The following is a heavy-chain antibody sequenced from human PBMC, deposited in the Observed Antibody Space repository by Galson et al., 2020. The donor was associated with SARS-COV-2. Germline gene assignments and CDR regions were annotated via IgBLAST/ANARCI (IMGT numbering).Heavy chain of an antibody. J-gene: IGHJ6*02. D-gene: IGHD2-2*01. CDR1: GCSISSSSYY. Sequence: SETLSLTCTVSGCSISSSSYYWGWIRQPPGKGLEWIVSIYYSGSTYYNPSLKSRVTISVDTSKNQFSLKLSSVTAADTAVYYCVGNIVVVPAASYYYYGMDVWGQGTTVTVSS. CDR2: IYYSGST. CDR3: VGNIVVVPAASYYYYGMDV. V-gene: IGHV4-39*01.